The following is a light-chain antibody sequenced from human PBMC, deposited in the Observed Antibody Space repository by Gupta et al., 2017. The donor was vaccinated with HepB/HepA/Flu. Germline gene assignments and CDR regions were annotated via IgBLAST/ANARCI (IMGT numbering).Light chain of an antibody. V-gene: IGKV1-33*01. J-gene: IGKJ1*01. Sequence: DIQMTQSPSSLSASVGDRVTITCQASQDISNYLNWYQQKPGKAPKLLIYDASNLETGVPSRFSGSGSGTXFTFTIXSLQLEDIATYYCQQDYNLPRTFGXGSKVEIK. CDR1: QDISNY. CDR3: QQDYNLPRT. CDR2: DAS.